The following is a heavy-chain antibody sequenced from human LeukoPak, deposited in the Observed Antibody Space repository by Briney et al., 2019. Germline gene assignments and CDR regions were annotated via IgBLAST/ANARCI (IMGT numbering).Heavy chain of an antibody. CDR1: GFTVSSNY. CDR3: ARRKGTSWSFDY. J-gene: IGHJ4*02. CDR2: IYSGGIT. V-gene: IGHV3-66*01. D-gene: IGHD6-13*01. Sequence: PGGSLRLSCAASGFTVSSNYMSWVRQAPGKGLEWVSVIYSGGITYYADSVKGRFTISRDNSKNTLYLQMNSLRAEDTAMYYCARRKGTSWSFDYWGQGTLVTVSS.